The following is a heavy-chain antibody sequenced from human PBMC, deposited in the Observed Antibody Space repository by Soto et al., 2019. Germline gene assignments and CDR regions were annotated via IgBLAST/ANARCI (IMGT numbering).Heavy chain of an antibody. CDR1: GFTFSSYW. J-gene: IGHJ6*03. Sequence: PGGSLRLSCAASGFTFSSYWMSWVRQAPGKGLEWVANIKQDGSEKYYVDSVKGRFTISRDNAKNSLYLQMNSLRAEDTAVYYCAIAPVLRYFDWLLPIYYMDVWGKGTTVTVS. CDR3: AIAPVLRYFDWLLPIYYMDV. CDR2: IKQDGSEK. V-gene: IGHV3-7*01. D-gene: IGHD3-9*01.